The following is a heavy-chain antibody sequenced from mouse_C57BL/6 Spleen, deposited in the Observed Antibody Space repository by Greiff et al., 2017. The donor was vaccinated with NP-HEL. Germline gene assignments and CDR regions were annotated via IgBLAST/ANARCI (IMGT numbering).Heavy chain of an antibody. V-gene: IGHV1-7*01. CDR1: GYTFTSYW. Sequence: VQLQQSGAELAKPGASVKLSCKASGYTFTSYWMHWVKQRPGQGLEWIGYINPSSGYTKYNQKFKDKATLTADKSSSTAYMQRSILTYEDSAVYYCARPSQATSYAMDYWGQGTSFTVSS. CDR3: ARPSQATSYAMDY. CDR2: INPSSGYT. D-gene: IGHD3-2*02. J-gene: IGHJ4*01.